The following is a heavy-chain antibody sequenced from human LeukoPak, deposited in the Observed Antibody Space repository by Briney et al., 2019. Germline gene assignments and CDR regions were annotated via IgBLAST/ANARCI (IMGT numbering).Heavy chain of an antibody. CDR2: ISWNSGSI. V-gene: IGHV3-9*01. J-gene: IGHJ3*02. CDR3: AKDITMVRGVRPDAFDI. CDR1: GFTFDGYA. Sequence: GRSLRLSCAASGFTFDGYAMHWVRQAPGKGLEWVSGISWNSGSIGYADSVKGRFTISRDNAKNSLYLQMNSLRAEDTALYYCAKDITMVRGVRPDAFDIWGQGTMVTVSS. D-gene: IGHD3-10*01.